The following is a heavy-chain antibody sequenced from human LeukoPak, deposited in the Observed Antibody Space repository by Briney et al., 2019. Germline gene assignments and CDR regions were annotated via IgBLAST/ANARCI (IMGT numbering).Heavy chain of an antibody. V-gene: IGHV4-59*01. D-gene: IGHD5-18*01. CDR3: ARTTEGGYSHGYFYYYYMDV. Sequence: SETLSLTCTVSGGSISSYYWSWIRQPPGKGLEWIGYIYYSGSTNYKSSLKSRVTISVDTSKNQFSLKLSSVTAADTAVYYCARTTEGGYSHGYFYYYYMDVWGEGTTVTISS. J-gene: IGHJ6*03. CDR2: IYYSGST. CDR1: GGSISSYY.